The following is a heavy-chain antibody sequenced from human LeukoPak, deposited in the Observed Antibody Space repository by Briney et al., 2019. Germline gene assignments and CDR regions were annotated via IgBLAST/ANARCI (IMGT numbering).Heavy chain of an antibody. CDR2: MNEHGSDT. CDR1: GFTFSNYW. V-gene: IGHV3-7*01. CDR3: ASHSGFRHDY. Sequence: GGSLRLSCAASGFTFSNYWMSWVRQAPGKGLEWVANMNEHGSDTYYVGSVKGRFTISRDNAKSSLSLQLNSLRAEDTAVYYCASHSGFRHDYWGQGTLVTVSS. J-gene: IGHJ4*02. D-gene: IGHD5-18*01.